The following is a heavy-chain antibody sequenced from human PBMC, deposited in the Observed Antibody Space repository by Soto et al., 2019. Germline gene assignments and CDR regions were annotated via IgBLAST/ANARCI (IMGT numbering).Heavy chain of an antibody. V-gene: IGHV1-18*04. J-gene: IGHJ5*02. Sequence: ASVKVSCKASGYSFSTYDISWLRQAPGQGPEWMGRISPKNGNTNYAQNFQDRVTMTADTSSSTAYMELRGLRSDDTAKYYCATSYDSGFDPWGQGTLVTVSS. CDR3: ATSYDSGFDP. CDR2: ISPKNGNT. CDR1: GYSFSTYD. D-gene: IGHD3-3*01.